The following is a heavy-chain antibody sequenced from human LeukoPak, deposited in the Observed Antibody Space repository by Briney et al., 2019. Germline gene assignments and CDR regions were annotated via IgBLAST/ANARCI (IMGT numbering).Heavy chain of an antibody. Sequence: GGSLRLSCAASGFTFSSYGMHWVRQAPGKGLEWVAVIWYDGSNKYYADSVKGRFTISRDNSKNTLYLQMNSLRAEDTAVYYCARAPTKYCSSTSCPPGVDIWGQGTMVTVSS. J-gene: IGHJ3*02. CDR2: IWYDGSNK. V-gene: IGHV3-33*01. D-gene: IGHD2-2*01. CDR3: ARAPTKYCSSTSCPPGVDI. CDR1: GFTFSSYG.